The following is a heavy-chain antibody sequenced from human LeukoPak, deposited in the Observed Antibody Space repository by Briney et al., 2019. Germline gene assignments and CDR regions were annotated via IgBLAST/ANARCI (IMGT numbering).Heavy chain of an antibody. CDR1: GYTFTSYY. CDR3: AREYCSGGTCYAPGY. CDR2: INPSGGST. Sequence: GASVKVSCKASGYTFTSYYMHWVRQAPGQGLEWMGIINPSGGSTSYAQKFQGRVTMTRDTSTSTVYMELNSLRVEDTAIYYCAREYCSGGTCYAPGYWGQGTLVTVSS. V-gene: IGHV1-46*01. D-gene: IGHD2-15*01. J-gene: IGHJ4*02.